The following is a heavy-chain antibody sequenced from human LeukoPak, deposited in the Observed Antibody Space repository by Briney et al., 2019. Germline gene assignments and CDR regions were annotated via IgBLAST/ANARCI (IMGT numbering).Heavy chain of an antibody. CDR3: TSPHSPMDV. CDR1: GFTFSGSA. Sequence: GGSLKLSCAASGFTFSGSAMHWVRQASGKGLEWVGRIRSKANSYATAYAASVKGRFTISRDDSKNTAYLQMNSLKTEDTAVYYCTSPHSPMDVWGKGTTVTISS. V-gene: IGHV3-73*01. CDR2: IRSKANSYAT. D-gene: IGHD2-15*01. J-gene: IGHJ6*03.